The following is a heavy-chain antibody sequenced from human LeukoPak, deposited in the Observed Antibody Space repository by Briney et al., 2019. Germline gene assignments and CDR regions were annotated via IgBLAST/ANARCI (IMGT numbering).Heavy chain of an antibody. Sequence: SQTLSLTCTVSGGSISSGGYYWSWIRQHPGKGLEWIGYIYYSGSTYYNPSLKSRVTISVDTSKNQFSLKLSSVTAADTAVYYCARSIVVPAAIGFDYWGQGTLVTVSS. D-gene: IGHD2-2*02. CDR3: ARSIVVPAAIGFDY. J-gene: IGHJ4*02. CDR2: IYYSGST. CDR1: GGSISSGGYY. V-gene: IGHV4-31*03.